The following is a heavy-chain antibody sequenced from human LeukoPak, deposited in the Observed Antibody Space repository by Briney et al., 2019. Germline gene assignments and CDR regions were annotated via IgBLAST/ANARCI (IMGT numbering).Heavy chain of an antibody. CDR1: GFIFNSYW. V-gene: IGHV3-7*03. Sequence: PGGSLRLSCAASGFIFNSYWMNWLRQAPGEGLEWVANVDQDGSEKYYVGSVKGRFTISRDNAKNSLYLQMNSLRVEDTAVYYCARGWASSRRKAFDIWGQGTMVTVSS. J-gene: IGHJ3*02. D-gene: IGHD3-16*01. CDR2: VDQDGSEK. CDR3: ARGWASSRRKAFDI.